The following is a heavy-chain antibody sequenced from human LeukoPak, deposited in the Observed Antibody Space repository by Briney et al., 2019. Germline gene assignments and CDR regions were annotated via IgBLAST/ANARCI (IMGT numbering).Heavy chain of an antibody. Sequence: GGPLRLSCAASGFTFSNYAMSGVRQAPGRGLEWVSAITGSGSGIYYADSMKSRFTISRDNSKNTLYLQINSLRAEDTAVYYCAKWGDYDVLTGYYVSDYWGQGTLVTVSS. J-gene: IGHJ4*02. CDR1: GFTFSNYA. D-gene: IGHD3-9*01. V-gene: IGHV3-23*01. CDR2: ITGSGSGI. CDR3: AKWGDYDVLTGYYVSDY.